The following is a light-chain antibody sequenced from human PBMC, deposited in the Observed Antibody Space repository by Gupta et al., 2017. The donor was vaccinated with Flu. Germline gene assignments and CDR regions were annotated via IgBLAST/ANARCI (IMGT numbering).Light chain of an antibody. V-gene: IGKV2-24*01. CDR3: LQGKDFPRT. Sequence: DIVMTQPPLSSPVTLGQPASISCKSSQSPVHSDGNTYLSWLQQRPGQPPRLLIYQISNRFSGVPDRFSGSGAGTDFTLKISRVEAEDVGMYYCLQGKDFPRTFGQGTKLEIK. CDR2: QIS. CDR1: QSPVHSDGNTY. J-gene: IGKJ2*01.